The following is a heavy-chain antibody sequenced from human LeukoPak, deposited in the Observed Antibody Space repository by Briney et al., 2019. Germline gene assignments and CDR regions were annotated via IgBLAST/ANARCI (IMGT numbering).Heavy chain of an antibody. J-gene: IGHJ4*02. CDR1: GFTFDDYA. Sequence: PGRSLRLSCAASGFTFDDYAMHWVRQAPGKGLEWVSAISGSGGSTYYADSVKGRFTISRDNSKNTLYLQMNSLRAEDTAVYYCAKSYYYDSSSYRPPHYFDYWGQGTLVTVSS. D-gene: IGHD3-22*01. CDR2: ISGSGGST. CDR3: AKSYYYDSSSYRPPHYFDY. V-gene: IGHV3-23*01.